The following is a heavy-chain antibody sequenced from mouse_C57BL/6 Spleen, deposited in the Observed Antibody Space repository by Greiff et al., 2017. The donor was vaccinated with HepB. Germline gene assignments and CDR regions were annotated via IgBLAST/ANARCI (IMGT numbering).Heavy chain of an antibody. Sequence: VQLQQSGGDLVKPGGSLKLSCAASGFTFSSYGMSWVRQTPDKRLEWVATISSGGSYTYYPDSVKGRFTISRDNAKNTLYLQMSSLKSEDTAMYYCARHPTYGSSHWYFDVWGTGTTVTVSS. V-gene: IGHV5-6*01. CDR2: ISSGGSYT. CDR1: GFTFSSYG. D-gene: IGHD1-1*01. J-gene: IGHJ1*03. CDR3: ARHPTYGSSHWYFDV.